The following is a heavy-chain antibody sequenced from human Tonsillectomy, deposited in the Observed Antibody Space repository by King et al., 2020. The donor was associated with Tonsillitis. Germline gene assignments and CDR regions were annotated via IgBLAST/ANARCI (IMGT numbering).Heavy chain of an antibody. Sequence: VQLQQWGAGLLKPSETLSLTCAVYGGSFSGYYWSWIRQPPGKGLEWLGEINHSGSTNYNPSLKSRVTISVDTSKNQFSLKLSSVTAADTAVYYWASERGSSWYSNYCDYWGQGTLVTVSS. V-gene: IGHV4-34*01. CDR2: INHSGST. J-gene: IGHJ4*02. CDR3: ASERGSSWYSNYCDY. D-gene: IGHD6-13*01. CDR1: GGSFSGYY.